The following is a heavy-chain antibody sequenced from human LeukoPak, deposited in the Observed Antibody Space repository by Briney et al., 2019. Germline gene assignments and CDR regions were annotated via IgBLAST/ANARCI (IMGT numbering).Heavy chain of an antibody. CDR1: GFTFSSYA. J-gene: IGHJ4*02. D-gene: IGHD3-22*01. Sequence: GGSLRLSCAASGFTFSSYAMGWVRQAPGKGLEWVSAITASGGNTYYADSVKGRFTISRDNSKNTLYLQVNSLRAEDTAVYYCARDSPKSTYHYDSSGYYLDYWGQGTLVTVSS. V-gene: IGHV3-23*01. CDR2: ITASGGNT. CDR3: ARDSPKSTYHYDSSGYYLDY.